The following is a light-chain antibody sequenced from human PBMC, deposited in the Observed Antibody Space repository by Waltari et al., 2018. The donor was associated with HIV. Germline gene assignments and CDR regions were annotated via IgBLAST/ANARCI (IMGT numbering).Light chain of an antibody. CDR3: QQRRNWTPLT. J-gene: IGKJ4*01. CDR2: DAS. V-gene: IGKV3-11*01. Sequence: ELVLTQSPATLSLSPGERATLSCRASQSVSSYLAWYQQKPGQAPRLLIYDASNRATGIPARFSGSGSGTDFTLTISSLEPEDFAVYYCQQRRNWTPLTFGGGTKVEIK. CDR1: QSVSSY.